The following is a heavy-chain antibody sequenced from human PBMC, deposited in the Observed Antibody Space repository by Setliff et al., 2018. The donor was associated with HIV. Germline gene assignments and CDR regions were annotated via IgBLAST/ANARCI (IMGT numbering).Heavy chain of an antibody. CDR3: ARHLRWELPYYFDY. Sequence: PSETLSLTCTVSGGSISSHYWSWIRQPAGKGLEWIGRIYTSGNTNYNPSLKSRVTMSVDTSKNQFSLKLSSVTAADTAVYYCARHLRWELPYYFDYWGQGTLVTVSS. J-gene: IGHJ4*02. V-gene: IGHV4-4*07. D-gene: IGHD1-26*01. CDR1: GGSISSHY. CDR2: IYTSGNT.